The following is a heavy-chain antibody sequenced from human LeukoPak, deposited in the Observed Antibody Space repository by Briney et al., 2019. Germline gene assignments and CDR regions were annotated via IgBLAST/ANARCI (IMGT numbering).Heavy chain of an antibody. CDR1: GGSISSSGYY. CDR3: ARVGGLYYFDY. CDR2: IYYSGST. Sequence: SETLSLTCTVSGGSISSSGYYWSWIRQPPGKGLEWIGYIYYSGSTNYNPSLMSRVTISVDTSKNQFSLKLSSVTAADTAVYYCARVGGLYYFDYWGQGILVTVSS. J-gene: IGHJ4*02. V-gene: IGHV4-61*08. D-gene: IGHD3-16*01.